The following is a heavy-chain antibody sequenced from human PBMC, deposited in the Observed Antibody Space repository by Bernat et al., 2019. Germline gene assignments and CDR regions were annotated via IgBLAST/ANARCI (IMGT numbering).Heavy chain of an antibody. J-gene: IGHJ6*03. CDR1: GFTFSSYW. CDR2: IKQDGSEK. D-gene: IGHD2-21*02. CDR3: ARDRRISDLDHYFYYMDV. V-gene: IGHV3-7*01. Sequence: EVQLVESGGGLVQPGGSLRLSCAASGFTFSSYWMSWVRQAPGKGLEWVANIKQDGSEKYYVDSVKGRFTISRDNAKNSLYLQMNSLRAEDTAVYYCARDRRISDLDHYFYYMDVWGKGTTVTVSS.